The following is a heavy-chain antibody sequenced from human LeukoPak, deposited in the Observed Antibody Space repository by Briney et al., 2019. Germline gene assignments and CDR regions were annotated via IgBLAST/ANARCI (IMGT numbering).Heavy chain of an antibody. V-gene: IGHV1-18*01. CDR3: ARDWTQWTYSSGFSDY. D-gene: IGHD6-19*01. CDR1: GYIFTNYG. J-gene: IGHJ4*02. CDR2: ISTYNGYT. Sequence: ASVKVSCKASGYIFTNYGITWVRQAPGQGLEWMGWISTYNGYTNYAQKLQGRVTMTTDTSTSTAYMELSSLRAEDTALYYCARDWTQWTYSSGFSDYWGQGTLVTVSS.